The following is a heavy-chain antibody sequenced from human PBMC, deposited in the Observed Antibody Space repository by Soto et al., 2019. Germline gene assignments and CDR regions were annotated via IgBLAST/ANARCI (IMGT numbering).Heavy chain of an antibody. CDR1: GGSISSGGYS. V-gene: IGHV4-30-2*01. CDR3: ARQVGYCSSTSCYGGYYYGMDV. Sequence: NPSETLFLTCAVSGGSISSGGYSWSWIRQPPGKGLEWIGYIYHSGSTYYNPSLKSRVTISVDRSKNQFSLKLSSVTAADTAVYYCARQVGYCSSTSCYGGYYYGMDVWGQGTTVTVSS. J-gene: IGHJ6*02. CDR2: IYHSGST. D-gene: IGHD2-2*03.